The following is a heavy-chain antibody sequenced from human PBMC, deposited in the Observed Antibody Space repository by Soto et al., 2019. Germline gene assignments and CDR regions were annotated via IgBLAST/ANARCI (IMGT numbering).Heavy chain of an antibody. D-gene: IGHD3-9*01. CDR1: GFNVNNNY. CDR3: TSSTIT. V-gene: IGHV3-66*01. Sequence: GGSLRLSCAASGFNVNNNYMTWVRQPPGKRLEWPSVIYSGGNSYYADSVKGRFTISRDNSKNTLYLQMNSLRADDTAVYYCTSSTITWGQGTLVTVSS. J-gene: IGHJ4*02. CDR2: IYSGGNS.